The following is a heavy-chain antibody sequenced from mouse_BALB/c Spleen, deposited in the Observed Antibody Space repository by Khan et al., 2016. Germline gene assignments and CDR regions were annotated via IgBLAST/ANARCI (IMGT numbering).Heavy chain of an antibody. CDR1: GFTFSSFG. Sequence: EVELVESGGGLVQPGGSRKLSCAASGFTFSSFGMHWVRQAPEKGLEWVAYISSVSSTIFYADTVKGRFTISRDNPKNTLFLQLTSLRSEDTAMYYCARRVVYHYVSSFQFYAMDYWGQGTSVTVSS. J-gene: IGHJ4*01. V-gene: IGHV5-17*02. D-gene: IGHD1-1*01. CDR3: ARRVVYHYVSSFQFYAMDY. CDR2: ISSVSSTI.